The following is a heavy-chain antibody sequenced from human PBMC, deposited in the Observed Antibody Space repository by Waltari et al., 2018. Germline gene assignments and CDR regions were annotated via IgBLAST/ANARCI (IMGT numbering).Heavy chain of an antibody. V-gene: IGHV1-2*02. CDR2: INPNSGGT. J-gene: IGHJ6*03. Sequence: QVQLVQSGAEVKKPGASVKVSCKASGYTFTGYYMHWVRQAPGQGLEWMGWINPNSGGTNYAQKFQGRVTMTRDTSISTAYMELSRLRSDDTAVYYCARDLSSETFGVVISYYYYMDVWGKGTTVTVSS. D-gene: IGHD3-3*01. CDR1: GYTFTGYY. CDR3: ARDLSSETFGVVISYYYYMDV.